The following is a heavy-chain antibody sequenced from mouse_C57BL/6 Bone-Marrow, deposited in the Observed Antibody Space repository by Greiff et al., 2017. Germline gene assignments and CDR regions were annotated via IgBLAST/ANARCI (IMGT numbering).Heavy chain of an antibody. Sequence: VQLQQSGPVLVKPGASVKMSCKASGYTFTDYYMNWVKQSHGKSLEWIGVINPYNGGTSYNQKFKGKATLTVDKSSSTAYLELNSLTSEDSAVYYCARPLLRYPFYAMDYWGQGTSVTVSS. CDR1: GYTFTDYY. CDR2: INPYNGGT. D-gene: IGHD1-1*01. V-gene: IGHV1-19*01. CDR3: ARPLLRYPFYAMDY. J-gene: IGHJ4*01.